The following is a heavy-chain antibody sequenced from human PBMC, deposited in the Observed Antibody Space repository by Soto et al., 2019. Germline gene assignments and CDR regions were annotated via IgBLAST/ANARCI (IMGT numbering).Heavy chain of an antibody. Sequence: SETLSLTCAVSGGSISSSNWWSWVRQPPGKGLEWIGEIYHSGSTNYNPSLKSRVTISVDKSKNQFSLKLSSVTAADTAVYYCARARIAAARVTFDYWGQGTLVTVSS. CDR2: IYHSGST. CDR1: GGSISSSNW. V-gene: IGHV4-4*02. CDR3: ARARIAAARVTFDY. D-gene: IGHD6-13*01. J-gene: IGHJ4*02.